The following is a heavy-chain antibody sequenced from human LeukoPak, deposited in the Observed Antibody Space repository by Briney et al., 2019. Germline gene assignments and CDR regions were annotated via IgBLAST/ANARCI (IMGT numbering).Heavy chain of an antibody. Sequence: GGSLRLSCAASGFTFDDYAMHWVRQVPGKGLEWVSGINWNSGSIDYADSVRGRFTISRDNAKNSLYLQMSSLRAEDTAFYYCAKEMDFSRYCSSISCHPFDNWGQGTLVTVSS. CDR2: INWNSGSI. V-gene: IGHV3-9*01. J-gene: IGHJ4*02. D-gene: IGHD2-2*01. CDR3: AKEMDFSRYCSSISCHPFDN. CDR1: GFTFDDYA.